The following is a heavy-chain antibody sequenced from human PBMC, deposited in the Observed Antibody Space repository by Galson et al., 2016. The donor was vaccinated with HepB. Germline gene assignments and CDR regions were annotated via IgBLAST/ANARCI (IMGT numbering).Heavy chain of an antibody. D-gene: IGHD4-17*01. CDR3: ARNRTVSTSLQY. Sequence: SVKVSCKASGYIFSNYHLHWVRQAPGQGLEWMGAINPSDITTKYAQKFQGRVTMTSDTATSTVYMELNRLRSDDTAVYYCARNRTVSTSLQYWGQGTLVTVSS. J-gene: IGHJ4*02. CDR2: INPSDITT. V-gene: IGHV1-46*03. CDR1: GYIFSNYH.